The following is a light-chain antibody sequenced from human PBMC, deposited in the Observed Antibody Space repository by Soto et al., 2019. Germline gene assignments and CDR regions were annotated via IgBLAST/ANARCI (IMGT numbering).Light chain of an antibody. CDR3: QQGRTSPFS. CDR1: QYISIW. Sequence: DIQMTQSPSFVSASLGDRLTLTCRASQYISIWLAWYQQRPGEAPRLLIFSASTLKNGVPARFSGSGSGTDFTLTISGLQPEDIATYYCQQGRTSPFSFGPGTKV. CDR2: SAS. J-gene: IGKJ3*01. V-gene: IGKV1D-12*01.